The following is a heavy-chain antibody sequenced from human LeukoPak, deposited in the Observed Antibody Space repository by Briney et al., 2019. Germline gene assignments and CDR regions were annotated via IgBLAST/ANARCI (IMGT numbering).Heavy chain of an antibody. CDR2: TYYSGST. CDR3: ARRRSYYSYGSYFDY. D-gene: IGHD5-18*01. CDR1: GGSISSSSYY. V-gene: IGHV4-39*07. J-gene: IGHJ4*02. Sequence: SETLSLTCTVSGGSISSSSYYWGWIRQPPGKGLEWIGSTYYSGSTYYNPSLKSRVTISVDTSKNQFSLKLSSVTAADTAVYYCARRRSYYSYGSYFDYWGQGTLVTVSS.